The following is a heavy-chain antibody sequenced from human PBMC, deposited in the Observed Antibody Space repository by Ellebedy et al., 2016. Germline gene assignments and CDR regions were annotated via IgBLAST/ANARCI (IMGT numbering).Heavy chain of an antibody. J-gene: IGHJ6*02. CDR1: GFTFSSYA. CDR2: ISSSGSTI. CDR3: ARDAPSLRFLEWPRVGYYGMDV. D-gene: IGHD3-3*01. V-gene: IGHV3-48*04. Sequence: GESLKISCAASGFTFSSYAMYWVRQAPGKGLEWVSYISSSGSTIYYADSVKGRFTISRDNAKNSLYLQMNSLRAEDTAVYYCARDAPSLRFLEWPRVGYYGMDVWGQGTTVTVSS.